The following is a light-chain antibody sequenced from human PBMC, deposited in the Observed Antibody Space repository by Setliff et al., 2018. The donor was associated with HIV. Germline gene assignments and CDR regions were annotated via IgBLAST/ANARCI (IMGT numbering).Light chain of an antibody. CDR1: SSDVSTYNF. V-gene: IGLV2-14*03. Sequence: QSALAQPASVSGSPGQSITISCTGTSSDVSTYNFVSWCQQHPGKAPKLMIYDVSYRPSGVSNRFSGSKSGNTASLTISGLQAEDEADYYCSSYTSSTPLYVFGTGTKVTVL. CDR3: SSYTSSTPLYV. CDR2: DVS. J-gene: IGLJ1*01.